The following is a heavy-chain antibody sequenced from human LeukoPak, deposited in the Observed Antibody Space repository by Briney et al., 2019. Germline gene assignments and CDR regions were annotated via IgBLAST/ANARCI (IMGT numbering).Heavy chain of an antibody. V-gene: IGHV3-23*01. J-gene: IGHJ5*02. CDR3: AKKTDFWSGYFAS. D-gene: IGHD3-3*01. CDR2: IFPSGGEI. Sequence: GGSLRLSCAASGFTFSTFAMIWVRQPPGKGLEWVSSIFPSGGEIHYADSVRGRFTISRDNSKNTLYLQMNSLRAEDTAVYYCAKKTDFWSGYFASWGQGTLVTVSS. CDR1: GFTFSTFA.